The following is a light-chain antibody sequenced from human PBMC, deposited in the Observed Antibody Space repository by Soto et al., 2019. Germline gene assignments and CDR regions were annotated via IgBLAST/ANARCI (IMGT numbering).Light chain of an antibody. CDR2: GAS. CDR3: QQYGSSPALS. J-gene: IGKJ4*01. CDR1: QSVSSSY. V-gene: IGKV3-20*01. Sequence: EIVLTQSPGTLSLSPGERATLSCRASQSVSSSYLAWYQQKPGQAPRLLIYGASSRAPGIPDRFSGSGSVTDFTLTISTLEPEESAVYYCQQYGSSPALSFGGGTKVELK.